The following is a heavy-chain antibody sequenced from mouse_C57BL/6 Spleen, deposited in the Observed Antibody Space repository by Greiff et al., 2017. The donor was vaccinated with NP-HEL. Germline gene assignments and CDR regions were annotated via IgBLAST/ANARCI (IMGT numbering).Heavy chain of an antibody. Sequence: EVHLVESGPGLVKPSQSLSLTCSVTGYSITSGYYWNWIRQFPGNKLEWMGYISYDGSNNYNPSLKNRISITRDTSKNQFFLKLNSVTTEDTATYYCARKGLPPYAMDYWGQGTSVTVSS. V-gene: IGHV3-6*01. D-gene: IGHD5-5*01. CDR3: ARKGLPPYAMDY. CDR2: ISYDGSN. CDR1: GYSITSGYY. J-gene: IGHJ4*01.